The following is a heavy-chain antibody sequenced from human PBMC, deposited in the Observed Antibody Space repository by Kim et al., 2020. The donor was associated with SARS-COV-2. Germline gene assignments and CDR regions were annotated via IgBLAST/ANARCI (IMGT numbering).Heavy chain of an antibody. V-gene: IGHV4-39*07. CDR3: ASDYGDYGNPTGNFDY. J-gene: IGHJ4*02. CDR2: IYYSGST. D-gene: IGHD4-17*01. Sequence: SETLSLTCTVSGGSISSSSYYWGWIRQPPGKGLEWIGSIYYSGSTYYNPSLKSRVTISVDTSKNQFSLKLSSVTAADTAVYYCASDYGDYGNPTGNFDYWGQGTLVTVSS. CDR1: GGSISSSSYY.